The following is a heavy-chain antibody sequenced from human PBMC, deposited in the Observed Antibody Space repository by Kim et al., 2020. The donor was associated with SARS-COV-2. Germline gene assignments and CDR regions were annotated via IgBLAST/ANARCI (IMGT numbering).Heavy chain of an antibody. D-gene: IGHD6-25*01. J-gene: IGHJ4*02. CDR2: ISDSGGST. CDR3: AKEGAADLYYFDS. CDR1: GFTFKNYA. Sequence: GGSLRLSCTVSGFTFKNYAMSWVRQAPGKGLEWVSAISDSGGSTYYADSMRGRFTISRDNSNNAVYLQMNSLRADDTAVYYCAKEGAADLYYFDSWGLGT. V-gene: IGHV3-23*01.